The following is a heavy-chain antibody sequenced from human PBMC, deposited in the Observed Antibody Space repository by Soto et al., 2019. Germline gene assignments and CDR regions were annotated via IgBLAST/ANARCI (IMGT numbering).Heavy chain of an antibody. CDR1: GFIFSASG. J-gene: IGHJ6*02. CDR3: TRRAEGGMDV. V-gene: IGHV3-73*01. CDR2: IRSKGYSYAT. Sequence: EVQLVESGGGLVQPEGSLKVSCAASGFIFSASGIHWVRQAPGKGLEWVGRIRSKGYSYATAYGASVKGRFTISRDDSKTTAYLHMNSLEVEDTAVYFCTRRAEGGMDVWGQGTTVTVSS.